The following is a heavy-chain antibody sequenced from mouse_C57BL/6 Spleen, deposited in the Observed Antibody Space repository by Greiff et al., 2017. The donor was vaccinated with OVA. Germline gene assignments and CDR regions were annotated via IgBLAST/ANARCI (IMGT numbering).Heavy chain of an antibody. Sequence: QVQLQQPGAELVRPGSSVKLSCKASGYTFTSYWMHWVKQRPIQGLEWIGNIDPSDSETHYNQKFKDKATLTVDKSSSTAYMQLSSLTSEDSAVYYGARWDTTVDLYFEVWGTGTTVTVSS. CDR2: IDPSDSET. CDR1: GYTFTSYW. D-gene: IGHD1-1*01. V-gene: IGHV1-52*01. CDR3: ARWDTTVDLYFEV. J-gene: IGHJ1*03.